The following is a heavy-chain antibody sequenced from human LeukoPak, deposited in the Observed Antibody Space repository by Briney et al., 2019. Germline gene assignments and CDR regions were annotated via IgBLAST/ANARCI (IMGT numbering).Heavy chain of an antibody. CDR2: ISSSSSTI. CDR1: GFTFSSYS. Sequence: GGSLRLSCAASGFTFSSYSMNWVRQAPGKGLEWVSYISSSSSTIYYADSVKGRFTISRDNAKNSLYLQMNSLRAEDTAFYYCAKGLGKSSGWATLDYWGQGTLVTVSS. CDR3: AKGLGKSSGWATLDY. J-gene: IGHJ4*02. D-gene: IGHD6-19*01. V-gene: IGHV3-48*04.